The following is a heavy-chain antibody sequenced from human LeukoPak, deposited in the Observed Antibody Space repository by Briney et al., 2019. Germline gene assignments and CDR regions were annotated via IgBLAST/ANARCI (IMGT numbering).Heavy chain of an antibody. CDR2: ISGSGGST. CDR1: GFTFSSYA. Sequence: GGSLRLSCAASGFTFSSYAMSWVRQAPGKGLEWVSAISGSGGSTYYVDSVKGRFTISRDNSKNTLYLQMNSLRAEDTAVYYCASTQGSDFWSGYPYNWFDPWGQGTLVTVSS. J-gene: IGHJ5*02. V-gene: IGHV3-23*01. CDR3: ASTQGSDFWSGYPYNWFDP. D-gene: IGHD3-3*01.